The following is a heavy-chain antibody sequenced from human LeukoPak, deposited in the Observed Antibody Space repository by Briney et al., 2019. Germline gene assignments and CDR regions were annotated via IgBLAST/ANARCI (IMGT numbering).Heavy chain of an antibody. J-gene: IGHJ4*02. CDR3: AKYGFFPYYFAY. V-gene: IGHV3-23*01. CDR2: ISGSGGST. CDR1: GFTFSSSA. Sequence: GGSLRLSCAASGFTFSSSAMSWVRQAPGKGLEGVSAISGSGGSTYYADSVKGRFTISRDNFKNTLYLQMNSLRAEDTAVYYCAKYGFFPYYFAYWGQGTLVTVSS. D-gene: IGHD5-24*01.